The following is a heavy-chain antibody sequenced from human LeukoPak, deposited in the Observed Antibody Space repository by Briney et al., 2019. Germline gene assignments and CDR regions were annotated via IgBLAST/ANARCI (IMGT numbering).Heavy chain of an antibody. D-gene: IGHD2-15*01. CDR2: IREDGSER. CDR1: AFIFSGHW. Sequence: GSLRLSCEGSAFIFSGHWMNWVRQTPGKGLEWVASIREDGSERQHVDSVKGRFSISRDNTKGSLFLQLNSLRAEDTAVYYCARGGVDCSGGSCYPLCRFDPWGQGALVTVSS. V-gene: IGHV3-7*03. CDR3: ARGGVDCSGGSCYPLCRFDP. J-gene: IGHJ5*02.